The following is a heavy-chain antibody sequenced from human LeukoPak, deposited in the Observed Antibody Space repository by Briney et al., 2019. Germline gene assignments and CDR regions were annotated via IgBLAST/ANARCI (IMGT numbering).Heavy chain of an antibody. CDR2: INHSGST. CDR1: GGSFSGYY. V-gene: IGHV4-34*01. CDR3: ARGNGKKYYYDSSGYPYYFDY. D-gene: IGHD3-22*01. J-gene: IGHJ4*02. Sequence: SETLSLTCAVYGGSFSGYYWSWIRQPPGKGLEWIGEINHSGSTNYNPSLKSRVTISVDTSKNRFSLKLSSVTAADTAVYYCARGNGKKYYYDSSGYPYYFDYWGQGTLVTVSS.